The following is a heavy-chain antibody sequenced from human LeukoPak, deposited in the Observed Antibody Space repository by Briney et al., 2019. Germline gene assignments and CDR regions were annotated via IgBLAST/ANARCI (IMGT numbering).Heavy chain of an antibody. CDR3: ARDPGIRYYFDY. V-gene: IGHV3-30*04. J-gene: IGHJ4*02. CDR2: ISYDGSNK. CDR1: GFTFSSYA. Sequence: PGGSLRLSCAASGFTFSSYAMHWVRQAPGKGLEWVAVISYDGSNKYYADSVKGRFTISRDNSKNTLYLQMNSLRAEDRAVYYCARDPGIRYYFDYWGQGTLVTVSS. D-gene: IGHD3-10*01.